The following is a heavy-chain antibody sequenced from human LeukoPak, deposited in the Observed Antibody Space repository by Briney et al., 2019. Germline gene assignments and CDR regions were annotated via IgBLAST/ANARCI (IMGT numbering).Heavy chain of an antibody. CDR2: IYYSGST. J-gene: IGHJ4*02. CDR3: ARTFRESYYDFWSGYSTLDY. Sequence: SETLSLTCTVSGGSISSSSYYWGWIRQPPGKGLEWIGSIYYSGSTYYNPSLKSRVTMSVDTSKNQFSLKLSSVTAADTAVYYCARTFRESYYDFWSGYSTLDYWGQGTLVTVSS. D-gene: IGHD3-3*01. V-gene: IGHV4-39*07. CDR1: GGSISSSSYY.